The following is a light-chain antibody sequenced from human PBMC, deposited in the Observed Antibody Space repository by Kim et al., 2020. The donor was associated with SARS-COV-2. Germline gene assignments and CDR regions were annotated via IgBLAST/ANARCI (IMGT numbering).Light chain of an antibody. CDR2: GVN. Sequence: QSALTQPRSVSGSPGQSVTISCTGTSSDVGGYNYVSWYQQHPGKAPKLMIYGVNKRPSGVPDRFSGSRSGNTASLIISGLQAEDEADYYCYSYAGSYTWVFGGGTQLTVL. J-gene: IGLJ3*02. CDR3: YSYAGSYTWV. V-gene: IGLV2-11*01. CDR1: SSDVGGYNY.